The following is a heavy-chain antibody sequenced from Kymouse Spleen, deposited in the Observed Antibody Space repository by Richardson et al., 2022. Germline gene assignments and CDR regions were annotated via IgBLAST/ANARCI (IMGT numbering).Heavy chain of an antibody. CDR1: GFTFSSYG. J-gene: IGHJ2*01. Sequence: QVQLVESGGGVVQPGRSLRLSCAASGFTFSSYGMHWVRQAPGKGLEWVAVIWYDGSNKYYADSVKGRFTISRDNSKNTLYLQMNSLRAEDTAVYYCARCSGYDPYWYFDLWGRGTLVTVSS. CDR3: ARCSGYDPYWYFDL. D-gene: IGHD5-12*01. V-gene: IGHV3-33*01. CDR2: IWYDGSNK.